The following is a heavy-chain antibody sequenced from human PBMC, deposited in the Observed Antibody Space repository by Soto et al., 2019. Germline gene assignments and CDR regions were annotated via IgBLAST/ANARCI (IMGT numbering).Heavy chain of an antibody. V-gene: IGHV1-18*01. J-gene: IGHJ4*02. D-gene: IGHD3-10*01. CDR3: VRDLDGSGSYYTDY. CDR1: GYRFISYG. CDR2: ISAYNGNT. Sequence: GASVKVSCKASGYRFISYGINWVRQAPGQGLEWMGWISAYNGNTKYAQNLQGRVTMTTDTSTSTAYMEMRSLRSDDTAVYYCVRDLDGSGSYYTDYWGPGTLVTVS.